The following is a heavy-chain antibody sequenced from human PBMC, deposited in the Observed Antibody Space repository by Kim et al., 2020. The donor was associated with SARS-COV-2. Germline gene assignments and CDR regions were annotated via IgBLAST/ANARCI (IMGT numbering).Heavy chain of an antibody. CDR3: ARMDYYDSLDY. J-gene: IGHJ4*02. CDR1: GFTFSSYA. D-gene: IGHD3-22*01. V-gene: IGHV3-64*01. CDR2: SSGNGGNT. Sequence: GGSLRLSCAASGFTFSSYAMHWVRQAPGKGLEYVSGSSGNGGNTFYANSVKGRFTISRDNSKNTLDLQMGSLRAEDTAVYYCARMDYYDSLDYWGQGTLVTVSS.